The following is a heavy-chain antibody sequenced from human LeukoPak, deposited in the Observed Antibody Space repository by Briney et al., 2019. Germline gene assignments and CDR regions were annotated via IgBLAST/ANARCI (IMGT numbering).Heavy chain of an antibody. D-gene: IGHD5-18*01. CDR3: VVDTAMVTLFDY. CDR1: GYSITSSSW. J-gene: IGHJ4*02. V-gene: IGHV4-28*01. Sequence: SETLSLTCAVSGYSITSSSWWGWIRQPPGKGLEWIGYIYHSGTTYYNPSLQSRVTMSVDTSKNQFSLKLSSVTAADTAVYYCVVDTAMVTLFDYWGQGTLVTVSS. CDR2: IYHSGTT.